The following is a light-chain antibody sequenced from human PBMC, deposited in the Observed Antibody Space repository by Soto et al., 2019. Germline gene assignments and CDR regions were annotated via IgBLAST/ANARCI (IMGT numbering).Light chain of an antibody. V-gene: IGKV1-27*01. CDR3: QKYDSAPWT. CDR2: AAS. J-gene: IGKJ1*01. CDR1: QGISNY. Sequence: DIQMTQSPSSLSASVRDRVTITCRASQGISNYLAWYQQKPGKVPKLLIYAASTLQSGVPSRFSGSGSGTEFTVTISSLQPEDVATYYCQKYDSAPWTFGQGTKVEIK.